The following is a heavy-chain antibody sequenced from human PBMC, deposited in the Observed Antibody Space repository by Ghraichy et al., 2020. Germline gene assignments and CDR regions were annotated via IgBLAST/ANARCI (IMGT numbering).Heavy chain of an antibody. CDR2: ISPNSGVT. D-gene: IGHD5-12*01. CDR1: GYTFTGYY. Sequence: ASVKVSCKASGYTFTGYYIHWVRQAPGQWLEWMGWISPNSGVTNYAQKFQGRVTMTRDTSISTAYLELISLTSDDTAVYYCARDLRQHLATYYYYYAMNVWGQGTTVTVSS. CDR3: ARDLRQHLATYYYYYAMNV. V-gene: IGHV1-2*02. J-gene: IGHJ6*02.